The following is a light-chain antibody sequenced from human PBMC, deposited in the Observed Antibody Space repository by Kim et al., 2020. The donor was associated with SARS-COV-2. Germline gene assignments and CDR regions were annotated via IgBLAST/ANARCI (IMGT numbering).Light chain of an antibody. V-gene: IGLV2-8*01. CDR1: SSDVGGYNY. J-gene: IGLJ3*02. CDR3: SSYAGSNNFV. Sequence: GQSVTISCTVTSSDVGGYNYVSWYQQHPGKAPKVMIYEVSKRPSGVPDRFSGSKSGNTASLTVSGLQAEDEADYYCSSYAGSNNFVFGGGTKLTVL. CDR2: EVS.